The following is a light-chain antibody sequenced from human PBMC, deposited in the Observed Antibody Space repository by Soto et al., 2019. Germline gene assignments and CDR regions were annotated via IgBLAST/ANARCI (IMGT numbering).Light chain of an antibody. Sequence: EIVLTQSPATLSLSPGERATLSCRASQSLSRHLAWYQQIPGQAPRLLIYNTSNRATGIPARFSGSGSGTAFTLTISSLEPEDFAVYYCQQRGDWPPTFGGGTKVEIK. CDR2: NTS. J-gene: IGKJ4*01. V-gene: IGKV3-11*01. CDR3: QQRGDWPPT. CDR1: QSLSRH.